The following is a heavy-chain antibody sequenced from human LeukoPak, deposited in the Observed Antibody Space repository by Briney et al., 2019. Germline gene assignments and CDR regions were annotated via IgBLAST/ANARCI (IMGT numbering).Heavy chain of an antibody. CDR3: ARGRVDRNYYYYMDV. Sequence: ASVKVSCKASGYTFTSYAMNWVRQAPGQRLEWMGWINTNTGNPTYAQGFTGRFVFSLDTSVSTAYLQISSLKAEDTAVYYCARGRVDRNYYYYMDVWGKGTTVTVSS. D-gene: IGHD5-12*01. CDR1: GYTFTSYA. CDR2: INTNTGNP. J-gene: IGHJ6*03. V-gene: IGHV7-4-1*02.